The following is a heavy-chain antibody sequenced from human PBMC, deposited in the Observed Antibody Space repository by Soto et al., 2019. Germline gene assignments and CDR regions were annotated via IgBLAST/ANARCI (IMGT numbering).Heavy chain of an antibody. J-gene: IGHJ6*02. Sequence: VQLLESGGHLVQPGGSLRLSCAASGFIFSSYAMSWVRQAPGKGLGWVSAISGRGDSTYYADSVKGRFTISRDNSKNTLYLQMNSLRAEDTAVYYCAKEQAAGAYYYYYGLDVWGLGTTVTVSS. V-gene: IGHV3-23*01. CDR2: ISGRGDST. CDR3: AKEQAAGAYYYYYGLDV. CDR1: GFIFSSYA. D-gene: IGHD6-13*01.